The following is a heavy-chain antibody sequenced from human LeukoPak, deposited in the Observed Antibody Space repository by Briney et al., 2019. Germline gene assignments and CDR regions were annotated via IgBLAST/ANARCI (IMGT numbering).Heavy chain of an antibody. D-gene: IGHD5-12*01. CDR2: IYYSGST. CDR3: ARDANRDGYNFAFSRHDAFDI. CDR1: GGSISSGGYS. V-gene: IGHV4-61*08. J-gene: IGHJ3*02. Sequence: PSETLSLTCAVSGGSISSGGYSWSWIRQPPGKGLEWIGYIYYSGSTNYNPSLKSRVTISVDTSKNQFSLKLSSVTAADTAVYYCARDANRDGYNFAFSRHDAFDIWGQGTMVTVSS.